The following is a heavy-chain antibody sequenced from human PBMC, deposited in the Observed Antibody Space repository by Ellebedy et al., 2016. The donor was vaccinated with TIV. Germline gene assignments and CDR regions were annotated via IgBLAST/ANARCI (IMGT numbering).Heavy chain of an antibody. CDR2: IIPIFGTA. Sequence: SVKVSCXASGGTFSSYAISWVRQAPGQGLEWMGGIIPIFGTANYAQKFQGRVTITADESTSTAYMELSSLRSEDTAVYYCARTPTVGPLLWFGELSPYYFDYWGQGTLVTVSS. CDR1: GGTFSSYA. V-gene: IGHV1-69*13. CDR3: ARTPTVGPLLWFGELSPYYFDY. J-gene: IGHJ4*02. D-gene: IGHD3-10*01.